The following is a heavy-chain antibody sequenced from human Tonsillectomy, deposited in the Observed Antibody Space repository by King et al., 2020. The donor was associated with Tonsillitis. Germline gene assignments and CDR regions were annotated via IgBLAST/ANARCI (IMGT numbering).Heavy chain of an antibody. CDR3: ARSRYYDYVWGSYRQTDFDY. Sequence: VQLVQSGAEVKKPGSSVKVSCKASGGTFSSYAISWVRQAPGQGLEWMGGIIPIFGTANYAQKFQGRVTITADESTSTAYMELSSLRSEDTAVYYCARSRYYDYVWGSYRQTDFDYWGQGTLVTVSS. J-gene: IGHJ4*02. CDR1: GGTFSSYA. V-gene: IGHV1-69*01. D-gene: IGHD3-16*02. CDR2: IIPIFGTA.